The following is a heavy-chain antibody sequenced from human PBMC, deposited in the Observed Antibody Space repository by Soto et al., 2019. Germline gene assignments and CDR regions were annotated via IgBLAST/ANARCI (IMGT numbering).Heavy chain of an antibody. CDR2: IGGGNGNT. CDR3: GRDGVAAGNFNFDY. J-gene: IGHJ4*02. Sequence: QVHLVQSGADVKKPGASVKGSFKAAGYIFTKSDMQWVRHAPGQRLEWMGWIGGGNGNTKHSSKLQDRVTITRDTSASTAYMALSSVRYEDTALYYCGRDGVAAGNFNFDYWGQGTLVTVSS. CDR1: GYIFTKSD. D-gene: IGHD6-25*01. V-gene: IGHV1-3*01.